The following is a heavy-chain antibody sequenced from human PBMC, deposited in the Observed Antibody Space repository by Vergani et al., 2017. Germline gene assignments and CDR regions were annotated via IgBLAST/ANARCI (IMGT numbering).Heavy chain of an antibody. CDR2: IYPGDSDT. CDR1: GYSFSNYW. CDR3: GRLEMDQFLSKESRWYFDF. Sequence: EVQLVQSGAAVKKPGESLKISCKASGYSFSNYWIGWVRQMSGKGLEWMGIIYPGDSDTRYSPSFQGQVTISADKSITTAYLQWGSLRASDTAMYYCGRLEMDQFLSKESRWYFDFWGRGTLVTVSS. V-gene: IGHV5-51*03. D-gene: IGHD5-24*01. J-gene: IGHJ2*01.